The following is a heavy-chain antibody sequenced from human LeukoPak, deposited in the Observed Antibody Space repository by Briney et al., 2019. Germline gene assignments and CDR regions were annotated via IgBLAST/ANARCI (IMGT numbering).Heavy chain of an antibody. V-gene: IGHV5-51*01. Sequence: LGESLKISCKGSGYSFTSYWIGWVRQMPGKGLEWMGIIYPGDSDTRYSPSFQGQVTISADKSISTAYLQWSSLKASDTAMYYCARHGPRYFDWLPHFHPDAFDIWGQGTMVTVSS. CDR3: ARHGPRYFDWLPHFHPDAFDI. CDR2: IYPGDSDT. CDR1: GYSFTSYW. J-gene: IGHJ3*02. D-gene: IGHD3-9*01.